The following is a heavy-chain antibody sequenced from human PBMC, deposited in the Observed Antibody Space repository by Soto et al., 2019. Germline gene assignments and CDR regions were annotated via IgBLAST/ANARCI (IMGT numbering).Heavy chain of an antibody. CDR1: AASITSFY. D-gene: IGHD2-15*01. CDR2: IYHTGST. J-gene: IGHJ4*02. CDR3: ATGGYCSGGSCYSR. V-gene: IGHV4-59*08. Sequence: QVQLQESGPGLVKPSETLSLTCTVSAASITSFYRSWIRQPPGKGLEWIGYIYHTGSTNYNPSLKSRVTISVDTSKNQFSLKLSSVTAADTAVYYCATGGYCSGGSCYSRWGQGTLVTVSS.